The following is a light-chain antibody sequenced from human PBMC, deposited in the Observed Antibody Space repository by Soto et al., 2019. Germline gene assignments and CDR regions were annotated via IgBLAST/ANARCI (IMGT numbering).Light chain of an antibody. V-gene: IGKV3-11*01. CDR2: DAS. CDR3: QQRSNWPPTWT. J-gene: IGKJ1*01. CDR1: QSVRSY. Sequence: EIVLTQPPATLSLSPGERATLSCRASQSVRSYLAWYQQKPGQAPRLVIFDASNRATGIPARFSGSGSGTDFTLIISDLEPEDFAVYYCQQRSNWPPTWTFGQGTKVEIK.